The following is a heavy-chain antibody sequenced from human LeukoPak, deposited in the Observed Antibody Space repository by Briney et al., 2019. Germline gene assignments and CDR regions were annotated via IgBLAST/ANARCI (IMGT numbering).Heavy chain of an antibody. D-gene: IGHD1-26*01. Sequence: GGSLRLSCAASGFTVSSNYMSWVRQAPGKGLEWVSVISGSGGSTYYADSVKGRFTISRDNSKNTLYLQMNSLRAEDTAVYYCAKDISGSYFRWTFNYWGQGTLVTVSS. CDR3: AKDISGSYFRWTFNY. J-gene: IGHJ4*02. V-gene: IGHV3-23*01. CDR2: ISGSGGST. CDR1: GFTVSSNY.